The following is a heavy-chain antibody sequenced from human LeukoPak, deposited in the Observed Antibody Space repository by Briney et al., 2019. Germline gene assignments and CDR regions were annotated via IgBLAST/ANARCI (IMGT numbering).Heavy chain of an antibody. J-gene: IGHJ4*02. Sequence: QPGGSLRLSCAASGFTFDDYAMHWVRQAPGKGLEWVSLISWDGGSTYYADSVKGRFTISRDNSKNSLYLQMNSLRAEDTALYYCAKDMRRFYVWGGYLPDYYFDYWGQGTLVTVSS. V-gene: IGHV3-43D*04. CDR1: GFTFDDYA. CDR3: AKDMRRFYVWGGYLPDYYFDY. CDR2: ISWDGGST. D-gene: IGHD3-16*02.